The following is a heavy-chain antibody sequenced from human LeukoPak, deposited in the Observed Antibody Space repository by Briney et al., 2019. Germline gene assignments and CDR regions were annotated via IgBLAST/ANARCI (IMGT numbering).Heavy chain of an antibody. CDR3: AKYYYDSSGYYPYCFDY. CDR2: ISGSGGST. J-gene: IGHJ4*02. D-gene: IGHD3-22*01. Sequence: PGGSLRLSCAASGFTFSSYAMSWVRQAPGKGLEWVSAISGSGGSTYYADSVKGRFTISRDNSKNTLYLQMNSLRAEDTAVYYCAKYYYDSSGYYPYCFDYWGQGTLVTVSS. CDR1: GFTFSSYA. V-gene: IGHV3-23*01.